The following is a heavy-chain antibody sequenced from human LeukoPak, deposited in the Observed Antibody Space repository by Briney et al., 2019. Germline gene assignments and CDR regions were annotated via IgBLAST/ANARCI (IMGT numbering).Heavy chain of an antibody. J-gene: IGHJ3*02. CDR2: MNPNSGNT. Sequence: RASVKVSCKASGYTFTSYDINWVRQATGQGLEWMGWMNPNSGNTGYAQKFQGRVTMTRNTSISTAYTELSSLRSEDTAVYYCARLPVVVVAATRFAFDIWGQGTMVTVSS. D-gene: IGHD2-15*01. CDR1: GYTFTSYD. CDR3: ARLPVVVVAATRFAFDI. V-gene: IGHV1-8*01.